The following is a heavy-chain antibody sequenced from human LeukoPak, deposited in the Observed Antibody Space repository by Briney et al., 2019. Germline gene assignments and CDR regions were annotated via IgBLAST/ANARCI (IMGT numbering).Heavy chain of an antibody. CDR2: IYYSGST. J-gene: IGHJ5*02. CDR3: VRDEYNWFDP. Sequence: PSETLSLTCTVSGGSISSYYWSWIRQPPGKGLEWIGYIYYSGSTNYNPSLKSRVTISVDTSKNQFSLKLSSVTAADTAVYYCVRDEYNWFDPWGQGTLVTVSS. CDR1: GGSISSYY. V-gene: IGHV4-59*01.